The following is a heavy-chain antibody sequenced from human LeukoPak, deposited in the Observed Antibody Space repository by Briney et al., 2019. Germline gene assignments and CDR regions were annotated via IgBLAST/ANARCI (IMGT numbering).Heavy chain of an antibody. Sequence: PGGSLRLSCAASGFTFSSYAMHWVRQAPGKGLEWVAVISYDGSNKYYADSVKGRFTISRDNSKNTLYLQMNSLRAEDTAVYYCAKEGAARLDYYYMDVWGKGTTVTVSS. CDR1: GFTFSSYA. V-gene: IGHV3-30-3*02. CDR2: ISYDGSNK. CDR3: AKEGAARLDYYYMDV. J-gene: IGHJ6*03. D-gene: IGHD6-6*01.